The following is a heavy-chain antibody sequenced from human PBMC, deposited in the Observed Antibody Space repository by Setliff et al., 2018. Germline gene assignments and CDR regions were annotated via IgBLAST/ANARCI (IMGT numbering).Heavy chain of an antibody. CDR3: ARGYYNFLSGYYTPYYFDY. V-gene: IGHV4-59*01. J-gene: IGHJ4*02. D-gene: IGHD3-3*01. CDR2: IYYSGNT. CDR1: GGSIRNYY. Sequence: SETLSLTCTVSGGSIRNYYWSRIRQPPGKGLEWIGYIYYSGNTNYNPSLKSRVTISVDTSKNQFSLKLSSVTAADTAVYFCARGYYNFLSGYYTPYYFDYWGQGTLVTVSS.